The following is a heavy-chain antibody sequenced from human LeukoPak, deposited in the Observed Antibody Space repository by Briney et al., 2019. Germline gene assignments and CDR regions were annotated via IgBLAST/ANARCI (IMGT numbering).Heavy chain of an antibody. CDR2: VYSGGST. V-gene: IGHV3-53*01. D-gene: IGHD1-1*01. J-gene: IGHJ4*02. CDR3: ARGPAGYN. CDR1: GFTVSSNH. Sequence: GGSLRLSCAASGFTVSSNHMSWVRQAPGKGLEWVSVVYSGGSTDYADSVKGRFTISRDNLKNTLYLQMNSLRAEDTAVYYCARGPAGYNWGQGTLVTFSS.